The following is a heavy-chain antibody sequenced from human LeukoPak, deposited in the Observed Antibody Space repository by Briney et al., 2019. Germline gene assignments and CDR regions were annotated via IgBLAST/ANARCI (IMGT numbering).Heavy chain of an antibody. Sequence: GESLKISCKISGYKFTSYLISWVRQMPGKGLEWMGNINPTDSYSNYSPSFQGHVTISVDKSISTAYLQWSRLRASDTAMYYCASSPFNPTRFDYWGQGTLVTVSS. D-gene: IGHD1-14*01. J-gene: IGHJ4*02. CDR2: INPTDSYS. V-gene: IGHV5-10-1*01. CDR3: ASSPFNPTRFDY. CDR1: GYKFTSYL.